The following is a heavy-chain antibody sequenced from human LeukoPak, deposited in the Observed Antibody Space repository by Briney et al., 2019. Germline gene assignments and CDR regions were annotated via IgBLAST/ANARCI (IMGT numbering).Heavy chain of an antibody. CDR2: ISHDGSKD. J-gene: IGHJ4*02. V-gene: IGHV3-7*01. D-gene: IGHD2-2*01. CDR3: AAMSLAF. CDR1: GFTFNAAW. Sequence: GGSLRLSCAASGFTFNAAWMSWVRQVPGKGLQWVAAISHDGSKDYYVDSVKGRFTISRDNAIDSLFLQMNSLRAEDAALYYCAAMSLAFWGQGTLVTVSS.